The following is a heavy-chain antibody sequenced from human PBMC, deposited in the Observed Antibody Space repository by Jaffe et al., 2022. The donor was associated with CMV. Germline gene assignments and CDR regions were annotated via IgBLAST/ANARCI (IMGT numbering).Heavy chain of an antibody. J-gene: IGHJ6*02. CDR1: GFTFSSYG. CDR2: ISYDGSNK. D-gene: IGHD1-26*01. CDR3: AKVGKWELLESYYYYGMDV. V-gene: IGHV3-30*18. Sequence: QVQLVESGGGVVQPGRSLRLSCAASGFTFSSYGMHWVRQAPGKGLEWVAVISYDGSNKYYADSVKGRFTISRDNSKNTLYLQMNSLRAEDTAVYYCAKVGKWELLESYYYYGMDVWGQGTTVTVSS.